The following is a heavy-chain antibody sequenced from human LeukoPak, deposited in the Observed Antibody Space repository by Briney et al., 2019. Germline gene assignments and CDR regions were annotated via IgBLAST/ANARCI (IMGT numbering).Heavy chain of an antibody. D-gene: IGHD3-10*01. V-gene: IGHV4-59*11. CDR3: ARDGSGSIDY. J-gene: IGHJ4*02. Sequence: SETLSLTCTVSGGSISSHYWSWIRQPPGKGLEWIGYIYYSGSTNYNPSLKSRVTTSVDTSKNQFSLKLSSVTAAGTAVYYCARDGSGSIDYWGQGTLVTVSS. CDR1: GGSISSHY. CDR2: IYYSGST.